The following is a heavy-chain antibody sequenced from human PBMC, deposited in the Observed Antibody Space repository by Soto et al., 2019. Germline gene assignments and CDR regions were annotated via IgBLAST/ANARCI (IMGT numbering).Heavy chain of an antibody. J-gene: IGHJ4*02. D-gene: IGHD3-3*01. CDR2: INSDGSST. Sequence: GGSLRLSCAASGFTFRSYWMQWVRQAPGKGLVWVSWINSDGSSTSYADSVKGRFTISRDNAKNTLYLQMNSLRADDTAVYYCARDSSPYYDFWSGFYTYFDYWGQGALVTVSS. CDR3: ARDSSPYYDFWSGFYTYFDY. V-gene: IGHV3-74*01. CDR1: GFTFRSYW.